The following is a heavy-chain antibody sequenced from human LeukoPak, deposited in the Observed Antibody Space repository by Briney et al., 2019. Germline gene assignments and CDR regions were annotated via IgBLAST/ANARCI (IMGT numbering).Heavy chain of an antibody. V-gene: IGHV3-30*02. J-gene: IGHJ6*03. Sequence: PGGSLRLSCAASGFTFSSYGMHWVRQAPGKGLEWVAFIRYDGSNKYYADSVKGRFTISRDNSKNTLYLQMNSLRAEDTAVYYCAKAGYCSSTSCSLGFYYYYYYMDVWGKGTTVTVSS. CDR3: AKAGYCSSTSCSLGFYYYYYYMDV. D-gene: IGHD2-2*01. CDR1: GFTFSSYG. CDR2: IRYDGSNK.